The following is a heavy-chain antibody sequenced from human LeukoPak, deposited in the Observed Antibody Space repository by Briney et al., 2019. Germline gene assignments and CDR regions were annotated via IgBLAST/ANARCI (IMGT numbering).Heavy chain of an antibody. CDR3: AKDSGATAEFDY. V-gene: IGHV3-23*01. CDR2: ISGSGGST. CDR1: EFIFSRYV. D-gene: IGHD1-26*01. Sequence: GGSLRLSCAASEFIFSRYVMSWVRQAPGKGLEWVSAISGSGGSTYYADSVKGRFTISRDNSKNTLYLQMNSLRAEDTAVYYCAKDSGATAEFDYWGQGTLVTVSS. J-gene: IGHJ4*02.